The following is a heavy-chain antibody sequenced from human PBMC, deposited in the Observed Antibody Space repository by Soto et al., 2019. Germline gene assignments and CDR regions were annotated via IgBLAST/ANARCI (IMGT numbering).Heavy chain of an antibody. J-gene: IGHJ4*02. CDR2: ISGSGGST. Sequence: VGSLRLSCAASGFTFSIFAMSWVRQSPGKGLEWVSTISGSGGSTYYADAVKGRFTISRDNSMGTLYLQMKSLRVEDTAIYYCAKEVSLGSTVDLGYWGQGALVTVSS. V-gene: IGHV3-23*01. D-gene: IGHD7-27*01. CDR3: AKEVSLGSTVDLGY. CDR1: GFTFSIFA.